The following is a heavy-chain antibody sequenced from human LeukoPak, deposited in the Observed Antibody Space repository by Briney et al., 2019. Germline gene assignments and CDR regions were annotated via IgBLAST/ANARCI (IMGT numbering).Heavy chain of an antibody. V-gene: IGHV1-69*04. Sequence: PGGSLRLSRAASGFTFSSYAISWVRQAPGQGLEWMGRIIPILGIANYAQKFQGRVTITADKSTSTAYMELSSLRSEDTAVYYCARAPFENLGVVIIPFDYWGQGTLVTVSS. D-gene: IGHD3-3*01. J-gene: IGHJ4*02. CDR1: GFTFSSYA. CDR3: ARAPFENLGVVIIPFDY. CDR2: IIPILGIA.